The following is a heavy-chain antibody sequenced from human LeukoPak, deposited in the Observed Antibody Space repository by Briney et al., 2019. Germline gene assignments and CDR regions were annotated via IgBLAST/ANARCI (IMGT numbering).Heavy chain of an antibody. J-gene: IGHJ4*02. V-gene: IGHV1-2*02. CDR2: INPNDGAT. CDR3: ARTFPTYYYDSSGYYLNY. Sequence: ASVKVSCKASGYTFTGYYMHSVRQAPRQGLEWMGWINPNDGATNYAQKFQGRVTMTRDTSINTAYMELSRLRSDDTAVYYCARTFPTYYYDSSGYYLNYWGQGTLVTVSS. D-gene: IGHD3-22*01. CDR1: GYTFTGYY.